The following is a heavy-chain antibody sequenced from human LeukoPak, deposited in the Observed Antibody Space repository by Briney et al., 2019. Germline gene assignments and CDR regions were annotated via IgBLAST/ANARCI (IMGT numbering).Heavy chain of an antibody. J-gene: IGHJ4*02. CDR1: GFTFSSYS. V-gene: IGHV3-33*08. CDR3: ARDGRGYSYGYMGY. D-gene: IGHD5-18*01. Sequence: GGSLRLSCAASGFTFSSYSMYWVRQAPGKGLEWVAGIWYDGSNKYYADSVKGRFTISRDNSKNTLYLQMNSLRAEGTAVYYCARDGRGYSYGYMGYWGQGTLVTVSS. CDR2: IWYDGSNK.